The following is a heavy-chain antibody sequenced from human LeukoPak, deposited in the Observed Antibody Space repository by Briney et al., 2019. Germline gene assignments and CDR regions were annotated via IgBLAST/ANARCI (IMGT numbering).Heavy chain of an antibody. D-gene: IGHD7-27*01. Sequence: SETLSLTCTISGGSVSDYYWSWIRQSPGKGLEWIGYIYHTGSTSYSPSLKSRVTISADTSQNQFSLKLSSVTAADTAVYYCASRNLGNDYWGQGTLSPSPQ. V-gene: IGHV4-59*02. CDR3: ASRNLGNDY. J-gene: IGHJ4*02. CDR1: GGSVSDYY. CDR2: IYHTGST.